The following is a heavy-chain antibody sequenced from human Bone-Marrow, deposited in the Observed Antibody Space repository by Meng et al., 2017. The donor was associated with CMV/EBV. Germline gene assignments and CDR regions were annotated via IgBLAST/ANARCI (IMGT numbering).Heavy chain of an antibody. CDR2: IIPIFGTA. D-gene: IGHD2-2*01. CDR3: ARGQYQLLPYYYYGMDV. V-gene: IGHV1-69*05. Sequence: SVKVSCKASGYTFTSYGISWVRQAPGQGLEWMGGIIPIFGTANYAQKFQGRVTITTDESTSTAYMELSSLRSEDTAVYYCARGQYQLLPYYYYGMDVWGQGTTVTFSS. J-gene: IGHJ6*02. CDR1: GYTFTSYG.